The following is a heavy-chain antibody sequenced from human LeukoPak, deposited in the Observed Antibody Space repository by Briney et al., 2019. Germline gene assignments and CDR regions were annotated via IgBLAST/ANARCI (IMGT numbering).Heavy chain of an antibody. CDR3: ARLVADILTGYYRGNYFDY. J-gene: IGHJ4*02. CDR1: GYSFTSYW. V-gene: IGHV5-51*01. CDR2: IYPGDSDT. D-gene: IGHD3-9*01. Sequence: GESLKISCKGSGYSFTSYWIGWVRQMPGKGLEWMGIIYPGDSDTRYSPSFQGQVTISADKSISTAYLQWSSLKASDTAMYYCARLVADILTGYYRGNYFDYWGQGTLVTVSS.